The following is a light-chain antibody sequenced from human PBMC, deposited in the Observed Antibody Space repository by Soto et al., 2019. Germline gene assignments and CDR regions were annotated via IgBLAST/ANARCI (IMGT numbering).Light chain of an antibody. Sequence: EIVMTQSPATLSVSPGERATLSCRASQSVSSNLAWYQQKPGQAPRLLIYGVSTRATGVPARFSGSGSGTEFTLTISSLQSEDFAVYYCQQYNNWPQTFGQGTEVEIK. V-gene: IGKV3-15*01. CDR1: QSVSSN. CDR3: QQYNNWPQT. CDR2: GVS. J-gene: IGKJ1*01.